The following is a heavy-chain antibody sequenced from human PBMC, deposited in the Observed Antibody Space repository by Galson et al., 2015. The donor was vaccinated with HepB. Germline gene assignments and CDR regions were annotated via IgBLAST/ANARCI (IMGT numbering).Heavy chain of an antibody. J-gene: IGHJ5*02. CDR1: GFMFSDYY. V-gene: IGHV3-23*01. CDR2: ISGSGGST. CDR3: AKDVGATNMGWFDP. Sequence: SLRLSCAASGFMFSDYYMSWIRQAPGKGLHWVSSISGSGGSTYYADSVKGRFTISRDNSKSTLYLQMNNLRAEDSAVYYCAKDVGATNMGWFDPWGQGTLVTVST. D-gene: IGHD1-26*01.